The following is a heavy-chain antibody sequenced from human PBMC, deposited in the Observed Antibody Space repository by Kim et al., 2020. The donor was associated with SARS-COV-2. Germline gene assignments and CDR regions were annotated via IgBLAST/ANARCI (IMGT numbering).Heavy chain of an antibody. CDR3: ARSPVATTYYFDH. CDR1: GSSITGNY. D-gene: IGHD5-12*01. J-gene: IGHJ4*02. V-gene: IGHV4-4*07. Sequence: SETLSLTCTMSGSSITGNYWNWIRHSAGKGLEWIGRIYSTGRSNYNPSLYSRVAMFVDTSKDEFQFSLELTSVTAADTAVYYCARSPVATTYYFDHWGQG. CDR2: IYSTGRS.